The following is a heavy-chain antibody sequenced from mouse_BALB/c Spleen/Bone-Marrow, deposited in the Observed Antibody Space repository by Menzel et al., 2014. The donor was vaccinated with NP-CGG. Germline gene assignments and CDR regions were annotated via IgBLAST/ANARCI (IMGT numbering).Heavy chain of an antibody. V-gene: IGHV1S56*01. CDR2: IYPGNVNT. J-gene: IGHJ4*01. CDR1: GYTFTSYY. Sequence: QVQLQQSGPELVKPGASVRISCKASGYTFTSYYIHWVKQRPGRGLEWIGWIYPGNVNTKYNEKFKGKATLTADKSSSTAYMQLSSLTSEDSAVYFCARGGWLRDAMDYWGQGTSVTVSS. CDR3: ARGGWLRDAMDY. D-gene: IGHD2-2*01.